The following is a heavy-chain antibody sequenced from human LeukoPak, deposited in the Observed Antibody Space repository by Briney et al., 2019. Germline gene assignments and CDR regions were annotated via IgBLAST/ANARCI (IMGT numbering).Heavy chain of an antibody. CDR2: ISGSGGST. Sequence: GGSLRLSCAASGFTFSSYAMSWVRQAPGKGLEWVSAISGSGGSTYYADSVKGRFTISRDNSKNTLYLQMNSLRAEDTAVYYCARVSSVMAAAGMGFDPWGQGTLVTVSS. CDR1: GFTFSSYA. V-gene: IGHV3-23*01. CDR3: ARVSSVMAAAGMGFDP. J-gene: IGHJ5*02. D-gene: IGHD6-13*01.